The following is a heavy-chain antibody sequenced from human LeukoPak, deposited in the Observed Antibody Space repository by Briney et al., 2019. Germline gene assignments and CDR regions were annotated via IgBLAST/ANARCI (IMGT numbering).Heavy chain of an antibody. V-gene: IGHV3-23*01. J-gene: IGHJ5*02. CDR3: AGVDRTVTTCNWFDP. CDR1: GFTFSNYA. D-gene: IGHD4-11*01. CDR2: ISGSGVTT. Sequence: GGSLRLSCAASGFTFSNYAMSWVRQAPGKGLEWVSDISGSGVTTFYADAVKGRFTISRDNSKNTLYLQMNSLRAEDTAVYYCAGVDRTVTTCNWFDPWGQGTLVTVSS.